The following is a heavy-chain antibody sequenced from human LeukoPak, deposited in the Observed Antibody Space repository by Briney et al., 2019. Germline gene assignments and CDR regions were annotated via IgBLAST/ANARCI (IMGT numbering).Heavy chain of an antibody. CDR3: ARDSAVAAPEPLDY. V-gene: IGHV3-21*01. D-gene: IGHD6-19*01. CDR1: GFTLSSYS. Sequence: GGSLRLSCAASGFTLSSYSMNWVRQAPGKGLEWVSSISSSSSYIYYAGSVKGRFTISRDNAKNSLYLQMNSLRAEDTAVYYCARDSAVAAPEPLDYWGQGTLVTVSS. CDR2: ISSSSSYI. J-gene: IGHJ4*02.